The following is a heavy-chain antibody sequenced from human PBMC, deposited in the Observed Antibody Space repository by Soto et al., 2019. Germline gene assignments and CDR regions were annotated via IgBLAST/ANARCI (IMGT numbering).Heavy chain of an antibody. CDR3: ARGGVLMVYANYYYYGMDV. Sequence: QVQLQESGPGLVKPSGTLSLTCAVSGGSISSSNWWSWVRQPPGKGLEWIGEIYHSGSTNYNPSLKSRVTISVDKSKNQFSLKLSSVTAADTAVYYCARGGVLMVYANYYYYGMDVWGQGTTVTVSS. J-gene: IGHJ6*02. CDR1: GGSISSSNW. CDR2: IYHSGST. V-gene: IGHV4-4*02. D-gene: IGHD2-8*01.